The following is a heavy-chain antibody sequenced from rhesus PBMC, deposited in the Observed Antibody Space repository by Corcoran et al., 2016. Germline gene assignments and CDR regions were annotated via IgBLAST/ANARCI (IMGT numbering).Heavy chain of an antibody. J-gene: IGHJ4*01. Sequence: QVTLKESGPALVKPTQTLPLTCTFSGFSLSSSGMGVGWFRQPSRTTLAWLAHIYWDDDQRYSTTLKSRHTISKETTKNQVVLTMTNMDPVDTATYYWARSLFSGSWNVGCDYWGQGVLVTVSS. CDR2: IYWDDDQ. D-gene: IGHD6-25*01. V-gene: IGHV2-1*01. CDR1: GFSLSSSGMG. CDR3: ARSLFSGSWNVGCDY.